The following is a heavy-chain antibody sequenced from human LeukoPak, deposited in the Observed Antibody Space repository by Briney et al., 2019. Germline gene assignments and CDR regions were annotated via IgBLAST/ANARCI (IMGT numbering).Heavy chain of an antibody. J-gene: IGHJ6*02. D-gene: IGHD3-22*01. CDR2: IIPIFGIA. CDR1: GGTFSSYA. Sequence: SVEVSCKASGGTFSSYAISWVRQAPGQGLEWMGRIIPIFGIANYAQKFQGRVTITADKSTSTAYMELSSLRSEDTAVYYCARSFFDSSGYLYYYYGMDVWGQGTTVTVSS. CDR3: ARSFFDSSGYLYYYYGMDV. V-gene: IGHV1-69*04.